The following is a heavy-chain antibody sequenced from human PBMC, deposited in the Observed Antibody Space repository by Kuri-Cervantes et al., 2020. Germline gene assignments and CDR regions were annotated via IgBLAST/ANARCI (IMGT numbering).Heavy chain of an antibody. D-gene: IGHD5-12*01. CDR2: ISSSSSYI. CDR3: ARENDYSSGYDWDYYYYGMDV. J-gene: IGHJ6*02. V-gene: IGHV3-21*01. Sequence: GESLKISCAASGFTFSSYSMNWVRQAPGKGLEWVSSISSSSSYIYYADSVKGRFTISRDNAKNSLYPQMNSLRAEDTAVYYCARENDYSSGYDWDYYYYGMDVWGQGTTVTVSS. CDR1: GFTFSSYS.